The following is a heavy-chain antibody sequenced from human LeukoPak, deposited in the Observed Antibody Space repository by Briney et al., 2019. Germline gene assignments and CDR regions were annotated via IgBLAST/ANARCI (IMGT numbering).Heavy chain of an antibody. V-gene: IGHV1-18*01. J-gene: IGHJ5*02. D-gene: IGHD3-3*01. CDR2: ISAHNGNT. CDR3: ARDRVVWSGYYKVNFRFDP. Sequence: ASVKVSCKASGYTFTSYGISWVRQAPGQGLEWMGWISAHNGNTNYAQKLQGRVTMTTDTSTSTAYMELRSLRSDDTAVYYCARDRVVWSGYYKVNFRFDPWGQGTLVTVSS. CDR1: GYTFTSYG.